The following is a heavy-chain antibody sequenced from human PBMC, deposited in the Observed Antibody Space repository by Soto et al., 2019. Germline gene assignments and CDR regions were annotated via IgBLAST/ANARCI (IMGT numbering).Heavy chain of an antibody. D-gene: IGHD1-26*01. V-gene: IGHV4-34*01. J-gene: IGHJ6*02. CDR2: INHSGST. CDR1: GGSFSGYY. CDR3: ARGGRGYYGMAV. Sequence: SLTCAVYGGSFSGYYWSWIRQPPGKGLEWIGEINHSGSTNYNPSLKSRVTISVDTSKNQFSLKLSSVTAADTAVYYCARGGRGYYGMAVWGQGTTVTVSS.